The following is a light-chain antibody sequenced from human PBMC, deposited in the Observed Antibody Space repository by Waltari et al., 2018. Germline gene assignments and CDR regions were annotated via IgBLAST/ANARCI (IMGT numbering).Light chain of an antibody. CDR3: QTGGHGTWV. CDR1: HSNVDILHL. CDR2: EIS. V-gene: IGLV2-14*02. Sequence: QSALTQPASVSGSPGQSITISCTAVHSNVDILHLVSWYQHHPGRNPRLLIYEISQRPSGISNRFSGSSSGAERYLTISSLQSEDEADYYCQTGGHGTWVFGGGTKLTVL. J-gene: IGLJ3*02.